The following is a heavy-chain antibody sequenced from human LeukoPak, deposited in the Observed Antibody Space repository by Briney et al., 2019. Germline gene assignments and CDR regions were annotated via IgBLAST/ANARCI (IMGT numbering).Heavy chain of an antibody. CDR1: GFTFKTHA. CDR2: IDDSGVIR. V-gene: IGHV3-23*01. D-gene: IGHD3-22*01. Sequence: PGGSLRLSCAASGFTFKTHAMSWVRQAPGKGLEWVSRIDDSGVIRSYADSVKGRFTISRDNSKMTLTLQMNSLRAEDTAVYYCARDSIQSSGLDYWGQGTLVTVSS. J-gene: IGHJ4*02. CDR3: ARDSIQSSGLDY.